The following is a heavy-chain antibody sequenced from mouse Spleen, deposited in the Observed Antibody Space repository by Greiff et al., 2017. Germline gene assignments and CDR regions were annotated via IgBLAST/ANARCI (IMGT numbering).Heavy chain of an antibody. CDR2: ISSGSSTI. J-gene: IGHJ2*01. D-gene: IGHD2-1*01. V-gene: IGHV5-17*01. CDR1: GFTFSDYG. Sequence: EVMLVESGGGLVKPGGSLKLSCAASGFTFSDYGMHWVRQAPEKGLEWVAYISSGSSTIYYADTVKGRFTISRDNAKNTLFLQMTSLRSEDTAMYYCARRFYGNYGFDYWGQGTTLTVSS. CDR3: ARRFYGNYGFDY.